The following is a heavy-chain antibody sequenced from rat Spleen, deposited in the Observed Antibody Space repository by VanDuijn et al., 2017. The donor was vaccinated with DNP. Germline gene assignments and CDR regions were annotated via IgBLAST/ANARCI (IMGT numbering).Heavy chain of an antibody. J-gene: IGHJ4*01. CDR3: TTGAGSP. CDR1: GFTFSDYY. V-gene: IGHV5-20*01. D-gene: IGHD1-4*01. CDR2: ISYDGGST. Sequence: EVQLVESGGGLVQPGRSLKLSCAASGFTFSDYYMAWVRQAPTKGLEWVAYISYDGGSTYYGDSVKGRFTISRDNAKSTLYLQMDSLRSEDTATYYCTTGAGSPWGQGTSVTVSS.